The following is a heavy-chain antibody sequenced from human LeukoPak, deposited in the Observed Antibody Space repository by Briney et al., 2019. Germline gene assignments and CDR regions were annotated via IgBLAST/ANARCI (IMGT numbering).Heavy chain of an antibody. Sequence: SETLSLTCTVSGGSISSYYWSWIRQPAGKGLEWIGRIYTSGSTNYNPSLKSRVTMSVDTSKNQFSLKLSSVTAADTAVYYCARLGSSGYFFYFDYWGQGTLVTVSS. CDR2: IYTSGST. D-gene: IGHD3-22*01. V-gene: IGHV4-4*07. CDR1: GGSISSYY. J-gene: IGHJ4*02. CDR3: ARLGSSGYFFYFDY.